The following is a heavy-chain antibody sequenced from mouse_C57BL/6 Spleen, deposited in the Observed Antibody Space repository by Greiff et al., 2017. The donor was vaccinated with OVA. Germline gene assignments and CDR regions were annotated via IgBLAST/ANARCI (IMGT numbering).Heavy chain of an antibody. CDR1: GYTFTSYW. Sequence: QVQLQQPGAELVMPGASVKLSCKASGYTFTSYWMHWVKQRPGQGLEWIGEIDPSDSYTNYNQKFKGKSTLTVDKSPSTAYMQLSSLTSEDSAVYYCASGDDYDEGFDYWGQGTTLTVSS. D-gene: IGHD2-4*01. CDR3: ASGDDYDEGFDY. CDR2: IDPSDSYT. J-gene: IGHJ2*01. V-gene: IGHV1-69*01.